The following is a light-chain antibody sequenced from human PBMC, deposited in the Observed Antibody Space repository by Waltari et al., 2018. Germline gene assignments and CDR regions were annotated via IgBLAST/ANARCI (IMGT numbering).Light chain of an antibody. V-gene: IGKV3-20*01. CDR3: QYHSSSRVDT. J-gene: IGKJ1*01. Sequence: IVLTQSPGTLSLSPEERATLSCRASQSLNSNYFTWYQQKPGQPPKLLIYAASSRATAVADRFSGSGSGTDFTLTISRLQPEDFAVYYCQYHSSSRVDTFGQGTKVE. CDR1: QSLNSNY. CDR2: AAS.